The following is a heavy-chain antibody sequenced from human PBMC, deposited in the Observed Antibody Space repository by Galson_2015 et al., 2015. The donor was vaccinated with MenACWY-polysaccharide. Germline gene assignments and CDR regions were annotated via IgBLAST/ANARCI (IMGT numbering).Heavy chain of an antibody. J-gene: IGHJ4*02. CDR1: GASISSKDW. CDR2: IFYSGDT. D-gene: IGHD2-2*02. Sequence: LSLTCAVSGASISSKDWWTWVRQPPGKGLEWIGSIFYSGDTYYNPSLKSRVTISVDTSKNQFSLKLSSVTAADTAVYYCARYCSTASCYNYFDYWGQGTLITVSS. V-gene: IGHV4-4*02. CDR3: ARYCSTASCYNYFDY.